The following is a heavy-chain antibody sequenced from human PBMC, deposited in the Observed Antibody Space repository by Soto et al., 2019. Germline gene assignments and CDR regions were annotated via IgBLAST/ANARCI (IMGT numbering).Heavy chain of an antibody. D-gene: IGHD2-15*01. Sequence: SETLSLTCSVSGGSISSYYWSWIRQPPGKGLEWIGYIYYSGSTNYNPSFKSRATISADTSKNQFSLELTSVTAADTAVYYCARGGGTRYCSGGSCFATLFQHWGQGTLVTVSS. J-gene: IGHJ1*01. CDR1: GGSISSYY. V-gene: IGHV4-59*01. CDR3: ARGGGTRYCSGGSCFATLFQH. CDR2: IYYSGST.